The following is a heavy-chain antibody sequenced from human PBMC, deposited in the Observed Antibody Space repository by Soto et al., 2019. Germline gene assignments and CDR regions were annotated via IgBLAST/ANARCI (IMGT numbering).Heavy chain of an antibody. D-gene: IGHD4-4*01. J-gene: IGHJ4*02. CDR2: IYDSGST. CDR1: GGFIGSYH. Sequence: QVKLQESVPGLVKPSETLSLTCRVSGGFIGSYHWSWILQPPGKGLEWIGQIYDSGSTYYNPSLESPVTISVDTSKNHFSLKVTSVTPADTAVYYCATYRAVSGGQGYLGQGTLVTVSS. CDR3: ATYRAVSGGQGY. V-gene: IGHV4-59*01.